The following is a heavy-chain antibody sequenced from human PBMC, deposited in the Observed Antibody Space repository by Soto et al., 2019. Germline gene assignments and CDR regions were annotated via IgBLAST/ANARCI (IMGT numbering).Heavy chain of an antibody. CDR2: LNVGNGNT. J-gene: IGHJ5*02. D-gene: IGHD2-15*01. Sequence: QVHLVQSGAEVREPGASVKVSCTASGYTFTSYPLHWVRQAPGQRLEWMGRLNVGNGNTDYSQNFQGRVTFTRDTLASTAYLELRSLTAEDPAVYYCAREGEVCGGRCGTYSWFDPGGKGPLVSV. CDR3: AREGEVCGGRCGTYSWFDP. CDR1: GYTFTSYP. V-gene: IGHV1-3*01.